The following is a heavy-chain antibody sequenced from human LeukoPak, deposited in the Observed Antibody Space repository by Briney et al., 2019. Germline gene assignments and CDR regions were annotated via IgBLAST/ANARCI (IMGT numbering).Heavy chain of an antibody. CDR3: ARAGSSVGIVATMFD. J-gene: IGHJ4*02. V-gene: IGHV3-33*05. CDR2: ISFHGNNK. Sequence: PGGSLRLSCAGSGFTFSTYGMNWLRQAPGKGLEWWAVISFHGNNKFYEDSVKGRFTISRDNSKNTVYLQMNSLRAEDTAVYYCARAGSSVGIVATMFDWGQGTLVTVSS. D-gene: IGHD5-12*01. CDR1: GFTFSTYG.